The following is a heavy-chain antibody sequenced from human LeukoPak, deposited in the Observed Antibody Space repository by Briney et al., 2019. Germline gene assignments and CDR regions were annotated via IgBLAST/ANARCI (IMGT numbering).Heavy chain of an antibody. CDR2: INPSGGST. J-gene: IGHJ4*02. CDR1: GYTFTSYY. V-gene: IGHV1-46*01. CDR3: AREGSGSYSYYFDY. D-gene: IGHD1-26*01. Sequence: ASVKVSCKASGYTFTSYYMHWVRQAPGQGLEWMGIINPSGGSTSYAQKFQGRVTITTDESTSTAYMELSSLRSEDTAVYYCAREGSGSYSYYFDYWGQGTLVTVSS.